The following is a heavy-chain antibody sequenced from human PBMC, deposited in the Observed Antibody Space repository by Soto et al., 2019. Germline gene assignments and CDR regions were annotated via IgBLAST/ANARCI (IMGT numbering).Heavy chain of an antibody. V-gene: IGHV4-39*01. Sequence: QLRLQEAGPGLVKPSETLSLTCTVSGGSISSSSYYWGWIRQPPGKGPEWIGAIYYNGSTYYNPSLKSRVTMSVDTSKNQFSLKRSSATAADTAMYYCARQTGVFGHYFDYWGQGTLVTVSS. J-gene: IGHJ4*02. D-gene: IGHD3-16*01. CDR3: ARQTGVFGHYFDY. CDR2: IYYNGST. CDR1: GGSISSSSYY.